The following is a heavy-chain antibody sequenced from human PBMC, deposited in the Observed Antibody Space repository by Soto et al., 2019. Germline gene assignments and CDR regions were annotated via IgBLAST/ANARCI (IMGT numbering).Heavy chain of an antibody. CDR2: IIPILGIA. Sequence: QVQLVQSGAEVKKPGSSVKVSCKAYGGTFSSYTISWVRQAPGQGLEWMGRIIPILGIANYAQKFQGRVTITADKSTSTAYMELSSLRSQYTAVYYCARGVTSLTPFDYWGQATVITVSS. CDR1: GGTFSSYT. V-gene: IGHV1-69*02. CDR3: ARGVTSLTPFDY. J-gene: IGHJ4*02.